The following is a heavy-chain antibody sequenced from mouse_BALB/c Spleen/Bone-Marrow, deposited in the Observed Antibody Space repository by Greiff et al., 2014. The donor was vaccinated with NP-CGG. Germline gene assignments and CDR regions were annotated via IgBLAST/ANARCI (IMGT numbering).Heavy chain of an antibody. CDR3: ARDRTTATLYWYFDV. D-gene: IGHD1-2*01. J-gene: IGHJ1*01. CDR2: IRNKANGYTT. CDR1: GFTFTDYY. Sequence: EVQRVESGGGLVQPGGSLRLSCATSGFTFTDYYMSWVRQPPGKALEWLGFIRNKANGYTTEYSASVKGRFTISGDNSQSILYLQMNTLRAEDSATYYCARDRTTATLYWYFDVWGAGTTVTVSS. V-gene: IGHV7-3*02.